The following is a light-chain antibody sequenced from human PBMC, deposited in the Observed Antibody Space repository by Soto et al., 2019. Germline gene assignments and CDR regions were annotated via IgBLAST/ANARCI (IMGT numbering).Light chain of an antibody. J-gene: IGLJ1*01. CDR2: EVT. CDR1: RRDVGGYNY. Sequence: QSVLTQPASVSGSPGQSITISCTGTRRDVGGYNYVSWYQQYSGKSPKLLIYEVTHRPSGVPERFSGSKSGNTASLTISGLQAEDEADYYCCSYAGTYAYVFGTGTKVTVL. V-gene: IGLV2-11*01. CDR3: CSYAGTYAYV.